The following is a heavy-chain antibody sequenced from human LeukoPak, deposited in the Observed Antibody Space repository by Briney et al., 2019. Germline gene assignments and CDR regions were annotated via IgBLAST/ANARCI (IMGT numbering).Heavy chain of an antibody. CDR1: GRSISSYY. J-gene: IGHJ4*01. CDR2: IYYSGST. D-gene: IGHD3-10*01. V-gene: IGHV4-59*01. Sequence: SETLSLTCTVSGRSISSYYWSWIRQPPGKGLEWIGYIYYSGSTNYNPSLKSRVTISVDTSKNQFSLKLGSVTAADTAVYYGAHGSGSYYEFDYWGHGTLVTVPS. CDR3: AHGSGSYYEFDY.